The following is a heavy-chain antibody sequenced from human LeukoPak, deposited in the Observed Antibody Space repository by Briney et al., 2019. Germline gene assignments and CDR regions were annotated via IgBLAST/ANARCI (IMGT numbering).Heavy chain of an antibody. CDR1: GASITSSY. Sequence: SETLSLTCTVSGASITSSYWSWIRQFPGKEPEWIGYIYHNGDTSSNPSLRGRVTISLDTSKNQFSLRMTSVTAADTAVYYCARTARVPNSWSQGTLVTVSS. CDR3: ARTARVPNS. CDR2: IYHNGDT. D-gene: IGHD2-21*02. J-gene: IGHJ4*02. V-gene: IGHV4-59*01.